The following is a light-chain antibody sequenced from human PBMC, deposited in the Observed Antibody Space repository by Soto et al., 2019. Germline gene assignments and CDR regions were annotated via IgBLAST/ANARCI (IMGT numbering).Light chain of an antibody. CDR1: QGLSSW. Sequence: DNQMTQSPSTVSASVGERVTITCRAIQGLSSWLALYQQKSGKAPELLSFATSSLHSGVPSRFSGSGSGTEFPRTISSLQPEDFAYYFCQHAGVFGPGTKVDV. V-gene: IGKV1-12*01. J-gene: IGKJ3*01. CDR3: QHAGV. CDR2: ATS.